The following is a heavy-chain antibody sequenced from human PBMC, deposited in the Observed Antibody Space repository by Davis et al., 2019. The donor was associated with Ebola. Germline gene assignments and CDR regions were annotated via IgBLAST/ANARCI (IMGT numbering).Heavy chain of an antibody. V-gene: IGHV3-74*01. CDR1: RFTFSDSW. J-gene: IGHJ4*02. CDR2: IDTDD. D-gene: IGHD6-19*01. CDR3: VRGASDWNGVDY. Sequence: GESLKISCAASRFTFSDSWMHWVRQAPGEGLVWVSRIDTDDYADSVKGPFTISRDNAKNTLYLEMDSLRVEDTAVYYCVRGASDWNGVDYWGQGTLVTVSS.